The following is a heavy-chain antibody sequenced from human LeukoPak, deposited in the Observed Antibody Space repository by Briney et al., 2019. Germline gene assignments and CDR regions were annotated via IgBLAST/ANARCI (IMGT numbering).Heavy chain of an antibody. CDR2: MNPNSGNT. CDR1: GYTFTSYD. V-gene: IGHV1-8*03. J-gene: IGHJ4*02. D-gene: IGHD3-22*01. CDR3: AREEIYYYDSSGYSLFDY. Sequence: ASVKVSCKASGYTFTSYDINWVRQATGQGLEWMGWMNPNSGNTGYAQKFQGRVTITRNTSISTAYMELSSLRSEDTAVYYCAREEIYYYDSSGYSLFDYWGQGTLVTVSS.